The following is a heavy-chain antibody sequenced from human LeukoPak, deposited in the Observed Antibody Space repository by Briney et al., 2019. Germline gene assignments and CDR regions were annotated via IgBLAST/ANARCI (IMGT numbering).Heavy chain of an antibody. J-gene: IGHJ4*02. CDR1: GGSISSSSYY. D-gene: IGHD3-9*01. V-gene: IGHV4-39*07. CDR2: IYYSGST. CDR3: ASGRVYDILTGYYYFDY. Sequence: SETLSLTCTVSGGSISSSSYYWGWIRQPPGKGLEWIGSIYYSGSTYYNPSLKSRVTISVDTSKDQFSLKLSSVTAADTAVYYCASGRVYDILTGYYYFDYWGQGTLVTVSS.